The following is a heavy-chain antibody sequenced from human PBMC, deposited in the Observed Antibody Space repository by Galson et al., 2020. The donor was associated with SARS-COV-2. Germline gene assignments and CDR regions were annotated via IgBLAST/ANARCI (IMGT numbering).Heavy chain of an antibody. CDR2: INNSGST. CDR3: ARRRSSGWYYFDY. J-gene: IGHJ4*02. CDR1: VGSFSGYS. D-gene: IGHD6-19*01. V-gene: IGHV4-34*01. Sequence: SETLSLTCAVYVGSFSGYSWSWIRQSPGKGLEWIGEINNSGSTNYNPSLKSRVTISVDTSKNQLSLKLSSMTAADTAVYYCARRRSSGWYYFDYWGQGTPVTVAS.